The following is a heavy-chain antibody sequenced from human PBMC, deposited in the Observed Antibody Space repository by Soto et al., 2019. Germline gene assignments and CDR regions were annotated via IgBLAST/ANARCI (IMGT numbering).Heavy chain of an antibody. CDR1: GGTFSSYT. V-gene: IGHV1-69*08. J-gene: IGHJ6*02. Sequence: QVQLVQSGAEVKKPGSSVKVSCKASGGTFSSYTISWVRQAPGQGLEWMGRIIPILGIANYAQKFQGRVTITADKSTSTAYMELSSLRSEDTAVYYCARDAGTSGWGYGMDVWGQGTTVTVSS. CDR3: ARDAGTSGWGYGMDV. D-gene: IGHD6-13*01. CDR2: IIPILGIA.